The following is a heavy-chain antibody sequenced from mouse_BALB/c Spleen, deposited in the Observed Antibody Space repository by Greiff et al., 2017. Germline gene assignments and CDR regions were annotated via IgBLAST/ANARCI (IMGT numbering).Heavy chain of an antibody. CDR2: ISDGGSYT. CDR1: GFTFCDYY. V-gene: IGHV5-4*02. D-gene: IGHD1-2*01. Sequence: DVMLVESGGGLVKPGGSLKLSCAASGFTFCDYYMYWVRQTPEKRLEWVATISDGGSYTYYPDSVKGRFTISRDNAKNNLYLQMSSLKSEDTAMYYCARALITTARFAYWGQGTLVTVSA. J-gene: IGHJ3*01. CDR3: ARALITTARFAY.